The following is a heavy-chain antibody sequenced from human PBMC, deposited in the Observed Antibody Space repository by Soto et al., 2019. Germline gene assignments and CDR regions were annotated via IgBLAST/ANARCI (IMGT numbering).Heavy chain of an antibody. D-gene: IGHD3-16*02. CDR2: IYWDDDT. CDR1: GFSLATKGVG. J-gene: IGHJ3*01. V-gene: IGHV2-5*02. Sequence: QITLKESGPTEVKPTETLALTCNFSGFSLATKGVGVGWVRQPPGGALEWIAVIYWDDDTRYSPSLETRLTITKDTPKNQVALTMTDMDFVDTATFYCAHVTITYGGVVGDEAFDVWGQGAVVTVSS. CDR3: AHVTITYGGVVGDEAFDV.